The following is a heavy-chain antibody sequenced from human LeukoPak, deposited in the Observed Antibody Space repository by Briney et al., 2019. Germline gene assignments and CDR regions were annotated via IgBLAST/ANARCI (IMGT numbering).Heavy chain of an antibody. J-gene: IGHJ4*02. D-gene: IGHD2-15*01. CDR3: ARDRRMLGYYSDY. Sequence: GASVKVSCKASGYTFTSYTMNWVRQAPGQGLEWMGWINTNTGNPTYAQAFTGRFLFSLDTSVSTAYLQISSLKAEDTAVYYCARDRRMLGYYSDYWGQGTLVTVSP. V-gene: IGHV7-4-1*02. CDR2: INTNTGNP. CDR1: GYTFTSYT.